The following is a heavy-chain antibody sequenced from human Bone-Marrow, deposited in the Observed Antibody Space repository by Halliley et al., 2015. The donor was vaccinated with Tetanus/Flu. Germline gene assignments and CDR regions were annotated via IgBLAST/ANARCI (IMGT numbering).Heavy chain of an antibody. Sequence: IYYSDSVKGRFTISRDTAKNSLFLQMNSLRADDSAVYYCAQILEIAIVKVAEMGWGYYYGMDVWGQGTAVTVPS. CDR2: I. V-gene: IGHV3-21*06. J-gene: IGHJ6*02. CDR3: AQILEIAIVKVAEMGWGYYYGMDV. D-gene: IGHD2-21*01.